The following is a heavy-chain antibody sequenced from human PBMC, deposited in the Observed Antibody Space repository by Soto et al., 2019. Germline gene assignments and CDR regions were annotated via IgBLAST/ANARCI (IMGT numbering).Heavy chain of an antibody. Sequence: QVQLQESGPGLVKPSQTLSLTCTVSGGSISSGGYYWSWIRQHPGKGLEWIGYIYYSGSTYYNPSLKSRVTISVDKSKNQFSLKLSSVTAADTAVYYCARAPASGIAVAGLYYYYGMDVWGQGTTVTVSS. CDR2: IYYSGST. D-gene: IGHD6-19*01. CDR3: ARAPASGIAVAGLYYYYGMDV. J-gene: IGHJ6*02. CDR1: GGSISSGGYY. V-gene: IGHV4-31*03.